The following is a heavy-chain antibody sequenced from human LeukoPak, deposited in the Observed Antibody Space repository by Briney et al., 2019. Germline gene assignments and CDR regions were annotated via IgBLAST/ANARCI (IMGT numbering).Heavy chain of an antibody. D-gene: IGHD2-2*01. CDR2: IIPIFGTA. J-gene: IGHJ4*02. CDR3: ARGKSRSYCSSTSCGFDY. Sequence: ASVKVSCKASGGTFSSYAISWVRQAPGQGLEWMGGIIPIFGTANYAQKFQGRVTITTDESTSTAYMELSSLRSEDTAVYYCARGKSRSYCSSTSCGFDYWGQGTLVTVSS. CDR1: GGTFSSYA. V-gene: IGHV1-69*05.